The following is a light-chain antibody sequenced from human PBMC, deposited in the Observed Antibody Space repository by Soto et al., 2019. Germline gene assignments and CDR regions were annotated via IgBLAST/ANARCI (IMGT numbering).Light chain of an antibody. CDR3: AAWDDSLSADVV. J-gene: IGLJ2*01. CDR2: RNN. Sequence: QSVLTQPPSASGTPGQRVTISCSGSSSNIGSNYVYWYQQLPGTAPKLLIYRNNQRPSGVPDRFSGSKSGTSASLAISGLRSEDEADYYCAAWDDSLSADVVFGRGTKLTVL. CDR1: SSNIGSNY. V-gene: IGLV1-47*01.